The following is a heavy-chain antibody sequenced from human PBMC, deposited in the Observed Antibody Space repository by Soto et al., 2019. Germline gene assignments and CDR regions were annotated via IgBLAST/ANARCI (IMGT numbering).Heavy chain of an antibody. CDR1: GYSFTSYW. CDR3: ARHDTYDFWSGYPLPYYMDV. Sequence: GESLKISCKGSGYSFTSYWIGWVRQMPGKGLEWMGIIYPGDSGTRYSPSFQGQGTSTADKSISYPYLQWRGLKASDTAMYYCARHDTYDFWSGYPLPYYMDVWGKGTTVTVSS. V-gene: IGHV5-51*01. CDR2: IYPGDSGT. J-gene: IGHJ6*03. D-gene: IGHD3-3*01.